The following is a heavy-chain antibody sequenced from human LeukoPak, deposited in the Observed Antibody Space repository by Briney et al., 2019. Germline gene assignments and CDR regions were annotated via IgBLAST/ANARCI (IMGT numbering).Heavy chain of an antibody. J-gene: IGHJ4*02. CDR1: GFTFSTYA. D-gene: IGHD5-12*01. CDR3: AKGSIVATTNFDY. Sequence: GGSLRLSCAASGFTFSTYAMSWVRQAPGKGLEWVSTFSSRNSNTYYSDSVKGRFTISRDNSKNTLYLQMNSLRAEDTAVYYCAKGSIVATTNFDYWGQGTLVTVSS. V-gene: IGHV3-23*01. CDR2: FSSRNSNT.